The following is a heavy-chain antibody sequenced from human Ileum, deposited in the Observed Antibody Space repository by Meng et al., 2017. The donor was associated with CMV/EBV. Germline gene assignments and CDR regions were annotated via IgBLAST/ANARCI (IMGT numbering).Heavy chain of an antibody. Sequence: GGSLRLSCAASGFTFSDYYMNWIRQAPGKGLEFVSYISSSGGTIDYADSVKGRFSISRDNVNNTLYLQMTSLRAEDTALYYCATGSGSPWRYWGQGTLVTVSS. V-gene: IGHV3-11*04. D-gene: IGHD3-3*01. CDR3: ATGSGSPWRY. J-gene: IGHJ4*02. CDR1: GFTFSDYY. CDR2: ISSSGGTI.